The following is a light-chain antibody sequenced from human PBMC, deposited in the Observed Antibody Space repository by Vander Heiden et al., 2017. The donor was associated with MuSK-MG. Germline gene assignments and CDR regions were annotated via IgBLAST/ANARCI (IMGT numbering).Light chain of an antibody. CDR1: SDNIGSPT. V-gene: IGLV1-44*01. CDR3: ADWGDCLNAYG. J-gene: IGLJ3*02. CDR2: VND. Sequence: QSVLPQPPSASGTRGQRITTSCCGSSDNIGSPTVNWYQQLPGTAPKLLIVVNDQRPSGAPDRSSGFTSGTSAYPAIRGLQSEDAADDDGADWGDCLNAYGFGGGTKLTVL.